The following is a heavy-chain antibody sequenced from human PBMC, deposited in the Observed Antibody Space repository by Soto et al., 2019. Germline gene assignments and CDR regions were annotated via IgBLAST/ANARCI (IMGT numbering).Heavy chain of an antibody. CDR3: ARWSSAFDH. Sequence: QVQVVESGGGLVKPGGSLRLSCSASGFTFSDYYMGWVRQAPGKGLEWVSYLSQSATAIHYADSVRGRFTISRDNAKNSLYLQMSSLRAEDTAMYYCARWSSAFDHWGQGTLVTVS. CDR2: LSQSATAI. J-gene: IGHJ4*02. CDR1: GFTFSDYY. V-gene: IGHV3-11*01.